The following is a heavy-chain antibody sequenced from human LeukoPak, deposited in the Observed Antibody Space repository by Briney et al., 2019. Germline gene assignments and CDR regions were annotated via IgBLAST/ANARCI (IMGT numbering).Heavy chain of an antibody. CDR1: GVSISGFY. Sequence: PSETLSLTCSVSGVSISGFYWSWIRQPPGKGLEWIGFIHYSGSTNYNPSLKSRVTMSVDTSKNQFSLQLSSVTAADTAVYYCARGYYDSSGYSNAFDIWGQGTMVAV. J-gene: IGHJ3*02. CDR3: ARGYYDSSGYSNAFDI. D-gene: IGHD3-22*01. V-gene: IGHV4-59*01. CDR2: IHYSGST.